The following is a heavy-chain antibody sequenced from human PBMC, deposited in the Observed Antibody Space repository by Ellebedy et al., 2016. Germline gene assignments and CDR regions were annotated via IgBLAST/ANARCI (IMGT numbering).Heavy chain of an antibody. J-gene: IGHJ4*02. Sequence: GESLKISCAASGFTFSSNWMHWVRQAPGKGLVWVSRINSDGSSTSYADSVKGRFTISRDNAKNTLYLQMNSLRAEDTALYYCAKDKRMITFGGVIDYWGQGTLVTVSS. CDR1: GFTFSSNW. D-gene: IGHD3-16*01. CDR3: AKDKRMITFGGVIDY. V-gene: IGHV3-74*01. CDR2: INSDGSST.